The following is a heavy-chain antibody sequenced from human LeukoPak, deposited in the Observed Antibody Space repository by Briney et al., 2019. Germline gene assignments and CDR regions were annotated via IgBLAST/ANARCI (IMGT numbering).Heavy chain of an antibody. J-gene: IGHJ4*02. V-gene: IGHV3-33*01. CDR2: IWYDGSNK. CDR1: GFTFSSYG. CDR3: ARDRYSSGWSNDFDY. Sequence: GGSLRLSCAASGFTFSSYGTHWVRQAPGKGLEWVAVIWYDGSNKYYADSVKGRFTISRDNSKNTLYLQMNSLRAEDTAVYYCARDRYSSGWSNDFDYWGQGTLVTVSS. D-gene: IGHD6-19*01.